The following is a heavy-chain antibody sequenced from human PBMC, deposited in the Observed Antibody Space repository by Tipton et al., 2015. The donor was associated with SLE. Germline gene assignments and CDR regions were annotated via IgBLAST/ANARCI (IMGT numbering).Heavy chain of an antibody. CDR3: ARVGGSGSLDP. CDR2: T. J-gene: IGHJ5*02. D-gene: IGHD1-26*01. V-gene: IGHV4-30-2*01. Sequence: TCNNPSLKSRVTISVDRSKNQFSLKLSSVTAADTAVYYCARVGGSGSLDPWGQGTLVTVSS.